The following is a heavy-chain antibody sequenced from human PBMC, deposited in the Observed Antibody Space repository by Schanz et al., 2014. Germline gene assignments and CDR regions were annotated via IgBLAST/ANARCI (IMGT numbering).Heavy chain of an antibody. CDR1: GFTLSNSD. CDR3: AKGMGYCSGGTCYDYYYYGLDV. V-gene: IGHV3-13*01. D-gene: IGHD2-15*01. J-gene: IGHJ6*02. CDR2: IGYLGDT. Sequence: EGQLAESGGGLVQPGGSLRLSCAASGFTLSNSDMHWVRQGTGKGLEWVSTIGYLGDTYYPDSVKGRFTVSRDSGQNSLYLQMNSLSADDTAVFYCAKGMGYCSGGTCYDYYYYGLDVWGQGTTVTVSS.